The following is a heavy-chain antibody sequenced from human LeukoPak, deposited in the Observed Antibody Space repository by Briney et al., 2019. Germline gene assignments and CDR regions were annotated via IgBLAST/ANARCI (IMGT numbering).Heavy chain of an antibody. Sequence: VASLRLSCAASGFTFSSYAMSWVRQAPGQGLEWVSAISGNGGSTYYAASVQGRFTISRDNSKNTPYLHMNSLRAEDTAVYYCARGRYNWNDAGERHYWGQGGQATVPS. V-gene: IGHV3-23*01. CDR1: GFTFSSYA. D-gene: IGHD1-1*01. CDR3: ARGRYNWNDAGERHY. J-gene: IGHJ4*02. CDR2: ISGNGGST.